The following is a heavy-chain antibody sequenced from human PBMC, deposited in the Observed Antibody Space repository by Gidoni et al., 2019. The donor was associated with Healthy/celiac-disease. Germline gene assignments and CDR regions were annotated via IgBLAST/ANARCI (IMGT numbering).Heavy chain of an antibody. V-gene: IGHV3-21*01. CDR1: GFTFSSYS. J-gene: IGHJ6*02. D-gene: IGHD3-10*01. CDR2: ISSSSSYI. CDR3: ASLMVQEEDYYYYYGMDV. Sequence: EVQLVESGGGLVKPGGSLRLSCAASGFTFSSYSMHWVRQAPGKGLEWVSSISSSSSYIYYADSVKGRFTISRDNAKNSLYLQMNSLRAEDTAVYYCASLMVQEEDYYYYYGMDVWGQGTTVTVSS.